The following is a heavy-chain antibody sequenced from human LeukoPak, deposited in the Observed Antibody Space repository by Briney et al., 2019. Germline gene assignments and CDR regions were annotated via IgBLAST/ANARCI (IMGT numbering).Heavy chain of an antibody. CDR1: GYTFTSYG. D-gene: IGHD2-2*01. J-gene: IGHJ5*02. CDR2: ISAYNGNT. Sequence: ASVKVSCKASGYTFTSYGISWVRQAPGQGLEWMGWISAYNGNTNYAQELQGRVTMTTDTSTSTAYMELRSLRSDDTAVYYCARGVVVVPPRTNPTNWFDPWGQGTLVTVSS. V-gene: IGHV1-18*01. CDR3: ARGVVVVPPRTNPTNWFDP.